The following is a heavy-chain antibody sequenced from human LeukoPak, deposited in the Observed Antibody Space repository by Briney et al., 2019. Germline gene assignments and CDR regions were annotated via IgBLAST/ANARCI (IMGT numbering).Heavy chain of an antibody. J-gene: IGHJ4*02. Sequence: GGSLRLSCAASGFTFSSYWMSWVRQAPGKGLEWVSVIYSGGSTYYADSVKGRFTISRDNSKNTLYLQMNSLRAEDTAVYYCARHRGIVGALGYWGQGTLVTVSS. CDR2: IYSGGST. V-gene: IGHV3-66*04. CDR1: GFTFSSYW. CDR3: ARHRGIVGALGY. D-gene: IGHD1-26*01.